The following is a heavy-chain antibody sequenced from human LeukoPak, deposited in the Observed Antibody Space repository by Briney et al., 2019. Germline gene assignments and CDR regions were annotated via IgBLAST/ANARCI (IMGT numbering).Heavy chain of an antibody. D-gene: IGHD2-2*01. Sequence: SVKVSCKASGGTFSSYAISWARQAPGQGLEWMGGIIPIFGTANYAQKFQGRVTITADESTSTAYMELSSLRSEDTAVYYCAREGQVVPAAAYYYYGMDVWGQGTTVTVFS. CDR1: GGTFSSYA. V-gene: IGHV1-69*01. J-gene: IGHJ6*02. CDR3: AREGQVVPAAAYYYYGMDV. CDR2: IIPIFGTA.